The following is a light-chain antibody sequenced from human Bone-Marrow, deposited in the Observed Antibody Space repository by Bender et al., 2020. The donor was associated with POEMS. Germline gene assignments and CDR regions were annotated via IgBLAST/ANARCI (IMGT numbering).Light chain of an antibody. Sequence: QSALTQPRSVSGSPGQSVTISCTGTSGDVGGYNYVSWYEQHPGKAPKLIIYDVSERPSGVPDRFSGSKSGNMASLTISGLQAEDEADYYCCSYAGSYTFVVFGGGTKLTVL. CDR1: SGDVGGYNY. V-gene: IGLV2-11*01. CDR2: DVS. J-gene: IGLJ2*01. CDR3: CSYAGSYTFVV.